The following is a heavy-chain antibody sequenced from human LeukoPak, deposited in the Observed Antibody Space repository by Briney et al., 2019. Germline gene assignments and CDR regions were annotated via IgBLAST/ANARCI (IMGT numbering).Heavy chain of an antibody. V-gene: IGHV4-39*01. D-gene: IGHD6-6*01. CDR3: ARGPPRIAARIWFDP. CDR1: GGSVSSSSYY. Sequence: SETLSLTCTVSGGSVSSSSYYWGWIRQPPGKGLVWIGSIFYSETTYYSPSLKSRITISVDTSTNQFSLKLSSVTAADTAVYYCARGPPRIAARIWFDPWGQGTLVTVSS. J-gene: IGHJ5*02. CDR2: IFYSETT.